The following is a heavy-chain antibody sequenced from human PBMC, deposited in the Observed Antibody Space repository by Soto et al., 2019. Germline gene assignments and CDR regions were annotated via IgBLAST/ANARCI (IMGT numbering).Heavy chain of an antibody. D-gene: IGHD2-2*01. CDR1: GYSFTSYW. J-gene: IGHJ6*02. Sequence: PGESLKISCKGSGYSFTSYWISWVRQMPGKGLEWMGRIDPSDSYTNYSPSFQGHVTISADKSISTAYLQWSSLKASDTAMYYCASPIVVVPAAHYGMDVWGQGTTVTVYS. CDR2: IDPSDSYT. V-gene: IGHV5-10-1*01. CDR3: ASPIVVVPAAHYGMDV.